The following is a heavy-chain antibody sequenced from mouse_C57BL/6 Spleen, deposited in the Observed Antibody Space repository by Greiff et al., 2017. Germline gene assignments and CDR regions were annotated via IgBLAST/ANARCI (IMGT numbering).Heavy chain of an antibody. D-gene: IGHD3-2*02. J-gene: IGHJ2*01. Sequence: QVQLQQPGAELVKPGASVKLSCKASGYTFTSYWMHWVKQRPGQGLEWIGMIHPNSGSTNYNEKFKSKATLTVDKSSSTADMQLSSLTSEDSAVYYWASRTAQATLYYFDYWGQGTTLTVSS. CDR3: ASRTAQATLYYFDY. CDR2: IHPNSGST. CDR1: GYTFTSYW. V-gene: IGHV1-64*01.